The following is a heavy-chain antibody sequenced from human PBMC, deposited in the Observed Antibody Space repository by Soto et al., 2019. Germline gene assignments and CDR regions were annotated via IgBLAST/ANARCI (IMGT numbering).Heavy chain of an antibody. V-gene: IGHV2-26*01. CDR2: IFSNDEK. CDR3: ARGEGYYDSSGNYEGAFDI. D-gene: IGHD3-22*01. J-gene: IGHJ3*02. CDR1: GFSLSNPRMG. Sequence: QVTLKESGPVLVKPTETLTLTCTVSGFSLSNPRMGVSWIRQPPGKALEWLAHIFSNDEKSYGTSLKSRLTISKDTSKSQVVLTMTNMDPVDTGTYYCARGEGYYDSSGNYEGAFDIWGQGTMVTVSS.